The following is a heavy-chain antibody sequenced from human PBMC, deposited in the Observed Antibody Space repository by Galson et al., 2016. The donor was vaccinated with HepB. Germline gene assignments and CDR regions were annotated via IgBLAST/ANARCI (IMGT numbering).Heavy chain of an antibody. CDR3: GKDTHRPRDYFYAMDV. CDR1: GFTFDNYA. V-gene: IGHV3-9*01. Sequence: SLRLSCAASGFTFDNYAMHWVRQLPGKGLEWVSGITWNSDTIAYADSVKGRFTISRDNAKNSLYLQMSSLRPEDTAFYYCGKDTHRPRDYFYAMDVWGRGTTVTVSS. J-gene: IGHJ6*02. D-gene: IGHD1-14*01. CDR2: ITWNSDTI.